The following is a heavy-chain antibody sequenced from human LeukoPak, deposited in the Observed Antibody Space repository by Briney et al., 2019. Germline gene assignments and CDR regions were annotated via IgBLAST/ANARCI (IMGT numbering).Heavy chain of an antibody. D-gene: IGHD3-10*01. Sequence: PGGSLRLSCAASGFTFSSYEMNWVRQAPGKGLEWVSYISSSGSTIYYADSVRGRFTISRDNAKNSLYLQMNSLRAEDTAVYYCARSPWYYYGSGSPPWFDPWGQGTLVTVSS. CDR1: GFTFSSYE. CDR2: ISSSGSTI. V-gene: IGHV3-48*03. CDR3: ARSPWYYYGSGSPPWFDP. J-gene: IGHJ5*02.